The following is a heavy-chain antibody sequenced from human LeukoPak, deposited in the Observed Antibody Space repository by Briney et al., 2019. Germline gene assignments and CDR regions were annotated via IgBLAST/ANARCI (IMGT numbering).Heavy chain of an antibody. CDR3: ASFRWGSGFDY. Sequence: SQTLSLTCAISGDSVSGGSASWHWIRQSPSRGLEWLGRTYYKSKWYNDYAPSVKSRVTITPDTSKNQFSLQLNSVTPEDTAVYFCASFRWGSGFDYWGRGTLVTVSS. CDR1: GDSVSGGSAS. CDR2: TYYKSKWYN. D-gene: IGHD7-27*01. J-gene: IGHJ4*02. V-gene: IGHV6-1*01.